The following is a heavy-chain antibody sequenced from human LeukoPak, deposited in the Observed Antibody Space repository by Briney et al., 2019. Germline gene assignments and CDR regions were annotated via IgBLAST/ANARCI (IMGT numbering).Heavy chain of an antibody. D-gene: IGHD2-2*01. CDR2: ISSSSSYI. V-gene: IGHV3-21*01. J-gene: IGHJ4*02. CDR1: AFTFNNYT. CDR3: ARVGGYCSSTSNCYSDY. Sequence: GGSLRLSCAASAFTFNNYTMNWVCQAPGKGLEWVSSISSSSSYIYYADSVKGRFTISRDNAKNSLYLQMNSPRAEDTAVYYCARVGGYCSSTSNCYSDYWGQGTLVTVSS.